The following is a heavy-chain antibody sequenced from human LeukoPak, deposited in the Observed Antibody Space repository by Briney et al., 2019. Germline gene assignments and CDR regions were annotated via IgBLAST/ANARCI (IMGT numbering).Heavy chain of an antibody. CDR1: GFIFSSYE. V-gene: IGHV3-48*03. Sequence: GGSLRLSCAASGFIFSSYEMNWVRQAPGKGLECVSYIGSSGSTVYYADSVKGRFTISRDNAKNSLYLQMNSLRDEDTAVYYCARDTLVYADSPDAFDIWGQGTMVTVSS. D-gene: IGHD4-17*01. J-gene: IGHJ3*02. CDR3: ARDTLVYADSPDAFDI. CDR2: IGSSGSTV.